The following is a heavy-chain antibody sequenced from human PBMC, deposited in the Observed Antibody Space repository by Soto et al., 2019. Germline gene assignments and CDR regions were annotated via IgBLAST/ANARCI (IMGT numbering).Heavy chain of an antibody. J-gene: IGHJ6*02. CDR1: GFTFSSYS. Sequence: EVQLVESGGGLVQPGGSLRLSCAASGFTFSSYSMNWVRQAPGKGLEWVSYISSSSSTIYYADSVKGRFTISRDNAKNSLSLQMNSLRVEDTAVYYCARDRLGEGDFYYYGMDVWGQGTTVTVSS. CDR2: ISSSSSTI. CDR3: ARDRLGEGDFYYYGMDV. V-gene: IGHV3-48*01. D-gene: IGHD3-16*01.